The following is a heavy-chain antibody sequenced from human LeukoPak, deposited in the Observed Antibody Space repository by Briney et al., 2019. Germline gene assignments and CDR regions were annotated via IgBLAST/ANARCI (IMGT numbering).Heavy chain of an antibody. CDR2: IKQDGSEK. D-gene: IGHD2-8*01. Sequence: GGSLRLSCAASGFTFSSSWMSWVRQARGKGLEWVANIKQDGSEKYYVYSVKGRFTISRDNAKNSLYLQMNSLRAEDTAVYYCAREYAWGQGTLVIVSS. CDR3: AREYA. J-gene: IGHJ5*02. V-gene: IGHV3-7*01. CDR1: GFTFSSSW.